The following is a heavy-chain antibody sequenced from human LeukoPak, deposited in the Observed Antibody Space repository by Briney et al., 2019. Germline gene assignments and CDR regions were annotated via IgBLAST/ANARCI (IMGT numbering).Heavy chain of an antibody. Sequence: PGGSLRLSCAASGFIFTNYFMSWVRQAPGKGLEWVASIKHDGSEKYYVDSVRGRFTISRDNTKNSLYLQMSSLRAEETAVYYCAKDRGWRTSGYYLYYFEYWGQGTLVTFSS. V-gene: IGHV3-7*01. J-gene: IGHJ4*02. D-gene: IGHD3-3*01. CDR3: AKDRGWRTSGYYLYYFEY. CDR2: IKHDGSEK. CDR1: GFIFTNYF.